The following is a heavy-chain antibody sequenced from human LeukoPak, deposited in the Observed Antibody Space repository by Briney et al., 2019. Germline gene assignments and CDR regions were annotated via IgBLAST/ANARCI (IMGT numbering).Heavy chain of an antibody. CDR3: ARDSSGYYLDAFDI. CDR2: IYYSGCT. D-gene: IGHD3-22*01. J-gene: IGHJ3*02. V-gene: IGHV4-59*01. CDR1: GGSISSYY. Sequence: SETLSLTCTVSGGSISSYYWSWIRQPPGKGLEWIGYIYYSGCTNYNPSLKSRVTISVDTSKNQFSLKLSSVTAADTAVYYCARDSSGYYLDAFDIWGQGTMVTVSS.